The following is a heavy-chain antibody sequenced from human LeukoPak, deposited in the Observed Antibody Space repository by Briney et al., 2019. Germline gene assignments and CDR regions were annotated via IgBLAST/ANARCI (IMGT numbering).Heavy chain of an antibody. V-gene: IGHV3-53*01. CDR2: IYSGGST. Sequence: PGGSLRLSCAASGFTFSSYNMNWVRQAPGKGLEWVSVIYSGGSTYYADSVKGRFTISRDNSKNTLYLQMNSLRAEDTAVYYCARGAVAGTPDYWGQGTLVTVSS. D-gene: IGHD6-19*01. J-gene: IGHJ4*02. CDR3: ARGAVAGTPDY. CDR1: GFTFSSYN.